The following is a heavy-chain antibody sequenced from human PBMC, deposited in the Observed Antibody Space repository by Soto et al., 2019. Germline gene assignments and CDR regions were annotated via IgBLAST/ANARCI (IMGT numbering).Heavy chain of an antibody. J-gene: IGHJ5*02. Sequence: ASVKVSCKASGYTFTSYYMHWVRQAPGQGLEWMGIINPSGGSTSYAQKFQGRVTMTRDTSTSTVYMELSSLRSEDTAVYYCARDLQIEYSSSKNWFDPWGQGTLVTVSS. CDR2: INPSGGST. V-gene: IGHV1-46*03. D-gene: IGHD6-6*01. CDR3: ARDLQIEYSSSKNWFDP. CDR1: GYTFTSYY.